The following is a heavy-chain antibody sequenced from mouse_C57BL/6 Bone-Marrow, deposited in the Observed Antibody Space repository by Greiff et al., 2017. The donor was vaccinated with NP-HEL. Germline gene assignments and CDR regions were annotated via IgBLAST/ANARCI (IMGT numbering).Heavy chain of an antibody. CDR3: ARQDYGSSYDYAMDY. V-gene: IGHV5-12*01. CDR1: GFTFSDYY. CDR2: ISNGGGST. J-gene: IGHJ4*01. D-gene: IGHD1-1*01. Sequence: EVHLVESGGGLVQPGGSLKLSCAASGFTFSDYYMYWVRQTPEKRLEWVAYISNGGGSTYYPDTVKGRFTISRDNAKNTLYLQMSRLKSEDTAMYYCARQDYGSSYDYAMDYWGQGTSVTVSS.